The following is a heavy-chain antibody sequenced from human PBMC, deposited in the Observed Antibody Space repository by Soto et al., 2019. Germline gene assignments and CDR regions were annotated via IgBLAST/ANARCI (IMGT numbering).Heavy chain of an antibody. V-gene: IGHV4-4*02. Sequence: PSETLSLTXAVSGASIGSGGWWSWVRQPPGKGLEWIAEIFHDGNTNYSPSLKSRVTISVDKSQNQFSLNVYSVTAADTAVYYCARHEGWTGPDQWGQGTLVAVSS. CDR3: ARHEGWTGPDQ. D-gene: IGHD2-8*02. CDR2: IFHDGNT. CDR1: GASIGSGGW. J-gene: IGHJ5*02.